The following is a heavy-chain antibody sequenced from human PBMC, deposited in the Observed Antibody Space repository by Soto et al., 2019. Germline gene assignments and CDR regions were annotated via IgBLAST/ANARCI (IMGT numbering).Heavy chain of an antibody. J-gene: IGHJ4*02. CDR1: RDSISNYY. CDR3: ARDLVPGMFLY. V-gene: IGHV4-59*01. CDR2: VFHSGST. Sequence: SETLSLTCTVSRDSISNYYWSWIRQPPGKGLEWIGCVFHSGSTNYNPSLTSRVTISVDTSKNQFSLKLISVTAADTAMYYCARDLVPGMFLYWGQGTLVTVSS. D-gene: IGHD6-6*01.